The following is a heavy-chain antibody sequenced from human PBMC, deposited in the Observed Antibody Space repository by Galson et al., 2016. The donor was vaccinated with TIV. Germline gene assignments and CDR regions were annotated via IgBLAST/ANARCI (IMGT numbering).Heavy chain of an antibody. J-gene: IGHJ3*02. V-gene: IGHV1-69*02. CDR1: GGTFSSYS. CDR2: IIPMVGMT. D-gene: IGHD1-26*01. Sequence: SVKVSCKASGGTFSSYSVSWVRQAPGQGLEWMGRIIPMVGMTNYAQKFQGKITITADRSTTTAYLELSSLGSEDTAVYYCARRYSGSKNGFDMWGQGTMVTVSS. CDR3: ARRYSGSKNGFDM.